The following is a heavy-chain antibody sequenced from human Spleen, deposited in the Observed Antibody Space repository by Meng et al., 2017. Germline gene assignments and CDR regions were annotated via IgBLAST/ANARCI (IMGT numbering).Heavy chain of an antibody. J-gene: IGHJ5*02. CDR3: ARGPIAAAGRAYYWFDP. D-gene: IGHD6-13*01. CDR2: INHSGST. Sequence: QVQIQQLGTGLLKPSATLYLTCAVYGGSFSGYYWSWIRQPPGKGLEWIGEINHSGSTNYNPSLKSRVTISVDTSKNQFSLKLRSVTAADTAVYYCARGPIAAAGRAYYWFDPWGQGTLVTVSS. V-gene: IGHV4-34*01. CDR1: GGSFSGYY.